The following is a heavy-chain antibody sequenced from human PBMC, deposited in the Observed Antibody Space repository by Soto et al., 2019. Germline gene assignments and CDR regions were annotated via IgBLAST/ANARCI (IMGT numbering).Heavy chain of an antibody. V-gene: IGHV4-59*01. CDR2: IYYSGST. Sequence: SETLSLTCTVSGGSISSYYWSWIRQPPGKGLEWIGYIYYSGSTNYNPSLKSRVTISVDTSKNQFSLKLSSVTAADTAVYYGARDDSSGYYYLSWCQGTLVTVFS. J-gene: IGHJ5*02. CDR1: GGSISSYY. CDR3: ARDDSSGYYYLS. D-gene: IGHD3-22*01.